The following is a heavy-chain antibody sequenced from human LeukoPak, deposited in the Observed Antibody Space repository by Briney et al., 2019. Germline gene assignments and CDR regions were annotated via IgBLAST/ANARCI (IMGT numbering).Heavy chain of an antibody. V-gene: IGHV1-69*04. J-gene: IGHJ4*02. CDR2: IIPILGIA. Sequence: SVKVSCKASGGTFSSYAISWVRQAPGQGLEWMGKIIPILGIANYAQKFQGRVTITADKSTSTAYMELSSLRSEDTAVYYCAREGVHSNYFDYWGQGTLVTVSS. CDR3: AREGVHSNYFDY. CDR1: GGTFSSYA. D-gene: IGHD4-4*01.